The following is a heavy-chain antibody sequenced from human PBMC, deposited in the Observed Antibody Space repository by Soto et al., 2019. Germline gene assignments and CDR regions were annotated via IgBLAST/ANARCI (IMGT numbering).Heavy chain of an antibody. Sequence: GGSLRLSCAASGFTFSSYGMHWVRQAPGKGLEWVAVISYDGSNKYYADSVKDRFTISRDNSKNTLYLQMNSLRAEDTAVYYCAKDLDYYDSSGPFDYWGQGTLVTVSS. CDR3: AKDLDYYDSSGPFDY. D-gene: IGHD3-22*01. CDR1: GFTFSSYG. V-gene: IGHV3-30*18. J-gene: IGHJ4*02. CDR2: ISYDGSNK.